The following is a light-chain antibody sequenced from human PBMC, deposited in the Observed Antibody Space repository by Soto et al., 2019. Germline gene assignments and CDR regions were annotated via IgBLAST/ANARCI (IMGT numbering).Light chain of an antibody. CDR2: ANN. CDR3: AAWDGSLNNVL. CDR1: GSSIGTNT. Sequence: QSVLTRPPSASGTPGQRVSIACSGSGSSIGTNTVNWYRQLPGTAPKLLIYANNQRPSGVPDRFSGSKSGTSASLAISGLQSEDEAEYYCAAWDGSLNNVLFGGGTKVTVL. J-gene: IGLJ2*01. V-gene: IGLV1-44*01.